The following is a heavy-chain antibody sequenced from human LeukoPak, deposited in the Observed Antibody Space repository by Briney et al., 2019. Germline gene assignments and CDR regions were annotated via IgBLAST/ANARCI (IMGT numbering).Heavy chain of an antibody. Sequence: GSLRLSCAASGFTVSSNYMSWVRQAPGKGLEWIGSIYYSGSTYYNPSLKSRVTISVDTSKNQFSLKLSSVTAADTAVYYCARATVAAAAPGGYWGQGTLVTVSS. J-gene: IGHJ4*02. V-gene: IGHV4-38-2*01. CDR3: ARATVAAAAPGGY. CDR1: GFTVSSNY. D-gene: IGHD6-13*01. CDR2: IYYSGST.